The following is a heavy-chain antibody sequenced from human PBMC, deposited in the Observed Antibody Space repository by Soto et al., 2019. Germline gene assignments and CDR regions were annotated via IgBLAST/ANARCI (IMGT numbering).Heavy chain of an antibody. J-gene: IGHJ6*03. CDR3: AKGGVPWEGFGELRHYYYYYYMDV. Sequence: GGSLRLSCAASGFTFSSYAMSWVRQAPGKGLEWVSAISGSGGSTYYADSVKGRFTISRDNSKNTLYLQMNSLRAEDTAVYYCAKGGVPWEGFGELRHYYYYYYMDVWGKGTTVTVSS. CDR2: ISGSGGST. D-gene: IGHD3-10*01. V-gene: IGHV3-23*01. CDR1: GFTFSSYA.